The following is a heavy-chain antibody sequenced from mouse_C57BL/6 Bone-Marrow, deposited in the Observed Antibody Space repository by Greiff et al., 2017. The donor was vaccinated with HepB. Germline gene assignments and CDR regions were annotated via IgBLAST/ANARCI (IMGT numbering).Heavy chain of an antibody. J-gene: IGHJ2*01. D-gene: IGHD1-1*01. CDR3: VRQGITTVVAGGYYFDY. V-gene: IGHV10-1*01. CDR1: GFSFNTYA. CDR2: IRSKSNNYAT. Sequence: EVQLVESGGGLVQPKGSLKLSCAASGFSFNTYAMNWVRQAPGKGLEWVARIRSKSNNYATYYADSVKDRFTISRDDSESMLYLQMNNLKTEDTAMYYCVRQGITTVVAGGYYFDYWGQGTTLTVSS.